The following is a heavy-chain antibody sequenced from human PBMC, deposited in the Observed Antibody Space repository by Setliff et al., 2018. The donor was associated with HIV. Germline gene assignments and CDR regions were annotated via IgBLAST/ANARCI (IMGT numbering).Heavy chain of an antibody. CDR2: VDYSGSS. Sequence: ETLSLTCSVSGVSMRTNYWTWIRQSPGKGLEWIGHVDYSGSSTYNPSLNSRVTLSIDTSKSQFSLRLSSVTAADTALYYCARRSTVARGVDCFDLWGQGTQVTVSS. D-gene: IGHD3-10*01. CDR3: ARRSTVARGVDCFDL. CDR1: GVSMRTNY. V-gene: IGHV4-59*08. J-gene: IGHJ4*02.